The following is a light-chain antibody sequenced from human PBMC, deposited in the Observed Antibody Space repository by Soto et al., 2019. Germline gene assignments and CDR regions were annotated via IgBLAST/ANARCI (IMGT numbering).Light chain of an antibody. CDR1: SGHSSNA. CDR2: LDSDGSH. CDR3: QTWGTGIHVV. J-gene: IGLJ2*01. Sequence: QLVLTQSPSASASLGASVKLTCTLSSGHSSNAIAWHQQQPEKGPRYLMKLDSDGSHTKGDAIPDRFSGSSSGAERYLTISGLQSEDEADYYCQTWGTGIHVVFGGGTKLTVL. V-gene: IGLV4-69*01.